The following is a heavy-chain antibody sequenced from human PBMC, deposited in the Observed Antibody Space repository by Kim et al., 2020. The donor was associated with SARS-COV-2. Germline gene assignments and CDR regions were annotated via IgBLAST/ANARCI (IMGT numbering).Heavy chain of an antibody. V-gene: IGHV4-34*01. D-gene: IGHD7-27*01. CDR2: INHSGST. CDR1: GGSFSGYY. J-gene: IGHJ4*02. Sequence: SETLSLTCAVYGGSFSGYYWSWIRQPPGKGLEWIGEINHSGSTNYNPSLKSRVTISVDTSKNQFSLKLSSVTAADTAVYYCARGPFKTGPKSYFDYWGQGTLVTVSS. CDR3: ARGPFKTGPKSYFDY.